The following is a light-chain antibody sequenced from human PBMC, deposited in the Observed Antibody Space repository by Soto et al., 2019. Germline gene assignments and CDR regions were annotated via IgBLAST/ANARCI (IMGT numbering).Light chain of an antibody. CDR3: QQYNDWPPIT. CDR1: QSVTSN. V-gene: IGKV3-15*01. Sequence: EIVLTQSPATLSVSPGERATLSCRASQSVTSNLAWYQKKPGQALRLLIFGASTRATGVPARFSGSGSGTEFTLTISSLQSQDFALYYCQQYNDWPPITFGQGTKVDIK. J-gene: IGKJ1*01. CDR2: GAS.